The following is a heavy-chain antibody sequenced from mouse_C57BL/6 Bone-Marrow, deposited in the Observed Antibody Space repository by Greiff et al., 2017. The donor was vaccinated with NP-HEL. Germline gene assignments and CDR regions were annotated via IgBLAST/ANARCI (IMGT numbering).Heavy chain of an antibody. J-gene: IGHJ2*01. CDR3: ARFYYYGRADY. CDR1: GYTFTDYN. D-gene: IGHD1-1*01. V-gene: IGHV1-22*01. CDR2: INPNNGGT. Sequence: VHVKQSGPELVKPGASVKMSCKASGYTFTDYNMHWVKQSHGKSLEWIGYINPNNGGTSYNQKFKGKATLTVNKSSSTAYMELRSLTSEDSAVYYCARFYYYGRADYWGQGTTLTVSS.